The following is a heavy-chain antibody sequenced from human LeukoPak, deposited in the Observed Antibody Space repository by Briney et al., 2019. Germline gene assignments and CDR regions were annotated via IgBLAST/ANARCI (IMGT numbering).Heavy chain of an antibody. D-gene: IGHD3-3*01. V-gene: IGHV4-30-2*05. J-gene: IGHJ3*02. CDR1: GGSISSGGYY. CDR3: ARTQDPVASVLGDFWSGYWAFDI. CDR2: IYHSGST. Sequence: SETLSLTCTVSGGSISSGGYYWGWVRQPPGKGLEWLGYIYHSGSTYYNPSLKSRVTISVDTSKNQFSLKLSFVTAADTAVYYCARTQDPVASVLGDFWSGYWAFDIWGQGTMVTVSS.